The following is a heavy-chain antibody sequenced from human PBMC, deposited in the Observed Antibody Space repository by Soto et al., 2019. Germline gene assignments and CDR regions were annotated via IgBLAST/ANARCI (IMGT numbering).Heavy chain of an antibody. Sequence: QLQLQESGPRLVRPSETLSLTCTVSGGSISSRSYYWGWIRQPPGKGLEWIGTVYNSGSTYYNPSLKSRVTISVDTSKNQFSLKLSSVTAADTAVYWCARHKLMYSSGLDAFDIWGQGTVVTVSS. CDR2: VYNSGST. D-gene: IGHD6-19*01. CDR1: GGSISSRSYY. J-gene: IGHJ3*02. CDR3: ARHKLMYSSGLDAFDI. V-gene: IGHV4-39*01.